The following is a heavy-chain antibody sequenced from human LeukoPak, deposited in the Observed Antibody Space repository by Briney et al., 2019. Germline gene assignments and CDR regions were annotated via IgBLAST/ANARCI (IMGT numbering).Heavy chain of an antibody. CDR1: GYTFTGYY. CDR3: AREGIAARRSPPFDY. V-gene: IGHV1-2*02. CDR2: INPNSGGT. Sequence: ASVKVSCKASGYTFTGYYMHWVRQAPGQGLEWMGWINPNSGGTNYAQKFQGRVTMTRDTSISTAYMELSRLRSDDTAVYYCAREGIAARRSPPFDYWGQGTLVTVSS. J-gene: IGHJ4*02. D-gene: IGHD6-6*01.